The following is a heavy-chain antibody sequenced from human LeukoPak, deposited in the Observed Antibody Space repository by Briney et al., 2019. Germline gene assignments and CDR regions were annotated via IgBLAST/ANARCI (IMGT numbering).Heavy chain of an antibody. Sequence: PGRSLRLSCAASGFTFSSYGMQWVRQAPGKGMEWVAVIWYDGSNKYYADSVKGRFTISRDNSKNTLYLQMNSLRAEDTAVYYCAKPLSSSWYGDAFDIWGQGTMVTVSS. V-gene: IGHV3-33*06. CDR3: AKPLSSSWYGDAFDI. J-gene: IGHJ3*02. CDR1: GFTFSSYG. D-gene: IGHD6-13*01. CDR2: IWYDGSNK.